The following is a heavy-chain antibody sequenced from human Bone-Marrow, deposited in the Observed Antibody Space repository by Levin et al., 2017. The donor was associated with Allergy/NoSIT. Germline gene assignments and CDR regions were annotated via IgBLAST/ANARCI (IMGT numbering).Heavy chain of an antibody. CDR2: IGSKFDGETA. V-gene: IGHV3-15*07. Sequence: GESLKISCAASGFTFNRAWMQWVRQAAGKGLEWVGRIGSKFDGETADYAAPVKGRFTISRDDSTNTLYLQLNSLRTEDTATNYCTTDHPFLSLDYYVSRTWGHGTLVTVS. CDR1: GFTFNRAW. D-gene: IGHD1-26*01. CDR3: TTDHPFLSLDYYVSRT. J-gene: IGHJ4*01.